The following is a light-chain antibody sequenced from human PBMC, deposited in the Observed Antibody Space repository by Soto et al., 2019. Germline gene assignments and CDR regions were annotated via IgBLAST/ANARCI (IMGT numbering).Light chain of an antibody. V-gene: IGKV3-15*01. CDR1: QSISGP. Sequence: EIVMTQSPATLSVSPVVRATLSCRAKQSISGPVAWYQHNPGQAPLLLFYGAATRATGIPARFSGSESGTYFTLTINSLQSEDFAVYFCQMYNKWVATFGGGTMVDIK. J-gene: IGKJ4*01. CDR3: QMYNKWVAT. CDR2: GAA.